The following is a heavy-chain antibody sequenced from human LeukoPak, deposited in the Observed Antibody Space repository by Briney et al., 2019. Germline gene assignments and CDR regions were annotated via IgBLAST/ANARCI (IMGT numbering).Heavy chain of an antibody. Sequence: GGSLRLSCAASGFTFSSYSMNWVRQAPGKGLEWVSYISSSSSTIYYADSVKGRFTISRDNAKNSLYLQMNSLRAEDTAVYYCASLAAAVYWGQGTLVTVSS. D-gene: IGHD6-13*01. CDR2: ISSSSSTI. V-gene: IGHV3-48*04. J-gene: IGHJ4*02. CDR3: ASLAAAVY. CDR1: GFTFSSYS.